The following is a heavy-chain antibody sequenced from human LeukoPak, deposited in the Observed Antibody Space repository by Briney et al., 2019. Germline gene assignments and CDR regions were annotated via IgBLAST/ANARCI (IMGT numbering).Heavy chain of an antibody. CDR2: IYYSGST. Sequence: SETLSLTCTVSGGSISSHYWSWIRQPPGKGLEWIGYIYYSGSTNYNPSLKSRATISVDTSKNQFSLKLSSVTAADTAVYYCARFKYCSSTSCHVPFDYWGQGTLVTVSS. V-gene: IGHV4-59*11. CDR3: ARFKYCSSTSCHVPFDY. J-gene: IGHJ4*02. CDR1: GGSISSHY. D-gene: IGHD2-2*01.